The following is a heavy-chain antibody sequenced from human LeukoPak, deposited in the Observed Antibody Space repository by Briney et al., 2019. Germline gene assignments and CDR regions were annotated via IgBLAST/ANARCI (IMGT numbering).Heavy chain of an antibody. D-gene: IGHD5-18*01. CDR1: GDTVSRNRAS. J-gene: IGHJ4*02. CDR2: IGCRVKWYN. V-gene: IGHV6-1*01. Sequence: SEALSLTCVISGDTVSRNRASCNWSRQSPSTGLECQVRIGCRVKWYNDYAVSVKSRITINTDTSKNQFSLQLNSVTPEDTAVYYCARDGYSYGSSFDYWGQGTLVTVSS. CDR3: ARDGYSYGSSFDY.